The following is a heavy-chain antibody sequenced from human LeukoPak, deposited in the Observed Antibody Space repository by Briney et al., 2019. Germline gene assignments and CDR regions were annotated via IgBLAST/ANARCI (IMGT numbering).Heavy chain of an antibody. CDR3: AKDHSSYDILTGYPLT. CDR1: GFTFSSFA. V-gene: IGHV3-23*01. CDR2: INNSGDST. D-gene: IGHD3-9*01. Sequence: PGGSLRLSCAASGFTFSSFAMTWVRQAPGKGLEWVSTINNSGDSTYYGDSVKGRFTISRDNSKNTLYLQMNSLRAEDTAVYYCAKDHSSYDILTGYPLTWGQRTLVTVSS. J-gene: IGHJ5*02.